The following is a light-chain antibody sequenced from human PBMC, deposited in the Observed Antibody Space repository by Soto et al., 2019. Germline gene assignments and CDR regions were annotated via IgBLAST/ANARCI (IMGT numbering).Light chain of an antibody. J-gene: IGLJ1*01. Sequence: QSVLTQPASVSGSPGQSITISCTGTSSDVGGYNYVSWYQQQSGKAPKLMIHEVSNRPSGVSNRFSGSKSGNTASLTISGLQAEDEADCYCSSYKSSRAYVFGIGTKVTVL. CDR3: SSYKSSRAYV. V-gene: IGLV2-14*01. CDR2: EVS. CDR1: SSDVGGYNY.